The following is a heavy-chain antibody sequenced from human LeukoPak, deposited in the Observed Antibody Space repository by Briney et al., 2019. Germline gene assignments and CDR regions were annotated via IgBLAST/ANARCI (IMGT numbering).Heavy chain of an antibody. D-gene: IGHD6-13*01. CDR3: ARGSGGSSWYGTNDY. CDR1: GYTFTGYY. CDR2: INPNSGDT. V-gene: IGHV1-2*02. Sequence: ASVKVSCKASGYTFTGYYMHWVRQAPGQGLEWMGWINPNSGDTNYAQKFQGRVTMTRNTSISTAYMELSSLRSEDTAVYYCARGSGGSSWYGTNDYRGQGTLVTVSS. J-gene: IGHJ4*02.